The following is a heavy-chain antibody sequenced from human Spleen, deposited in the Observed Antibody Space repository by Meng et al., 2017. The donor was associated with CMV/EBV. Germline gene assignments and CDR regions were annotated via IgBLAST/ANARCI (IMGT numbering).Heavy chain of an antibody. CDR1: GFTFSPYA. CDR2: ISGGGSST. V-gene: IGHV3-23*01. D-gene: IGHD6-6*01. Sequence: SGFTFSPYAMHWVRQAPGKGLEWVSAISGGGSSTFYADSMQGRFTISRDNSKNTLFLQMKNLRAGDTAIYYCAKAPSIEARAGIDFWGPGTLVTVSS. CDR3: AKAPSIEARAGIDF. J-gene: IGHJ4*02.